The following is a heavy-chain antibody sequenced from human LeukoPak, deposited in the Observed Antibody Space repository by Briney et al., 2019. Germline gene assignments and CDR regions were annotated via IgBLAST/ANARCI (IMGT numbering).Heavy chain of an antibody. D-gene: IGHD5-12*01. CDR3: AKDTGDLVATIFDY. Sequence: GGSLRLSCAASGFTFSSYGMHWVRQAPGKGLEWVAFIRYDGSNKYYADSVKGRFTISRDNSKNTLYLQMNSLRAEDTAVYYCAKDTGDLVATIFDYWGEGTLVTVFS. CDR2: IRYDGSNK. V-gene: IGHV3-30*02. J-gene: IGHJ4*02. CDR1: GFTFSSYG.